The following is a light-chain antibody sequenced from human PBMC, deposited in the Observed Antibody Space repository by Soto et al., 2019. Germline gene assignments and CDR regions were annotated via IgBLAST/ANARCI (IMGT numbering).Light chain of an antibody. J-gene: IGLJ2*01. Sequence: QSALTQPRSVSGSPGQSVTIYCTGTSSDVGGYNYVSWYQQHPGQAPKLMIYDVTKRPSGVPDRFSGSKSGNTASLSISGLQAEDEADYYCCSYGGGYTPLLFGGGTKVTVL. CDR2: DVT. CDR3: CSYGGGYTPLL. V-gene: IGLV2-11*01. CDR1: SSDVGGYNY.